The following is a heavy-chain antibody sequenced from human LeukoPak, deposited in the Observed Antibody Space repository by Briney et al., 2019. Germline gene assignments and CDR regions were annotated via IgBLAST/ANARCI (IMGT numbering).Heavy chain of an antibody. CDR1: GGSISSYY. V-gene: IGHV4-59*01. Sequence: SETLSLTCTVSGGSISSYYWSWIRQPPGEGLGWSGYIYYSGSTNYNPSLKSRVTISVDTSKNQFSLKLSSVTAADTAVYYCATSSKSYYDSSGYFYYYYGMDVWGQGTTVTVSS. J-gene: IGHJ6*02. D-gene: IGHD3-22*01. CDR2: IYYSGST. CDR3: ATSSKSYYDSSGYFYYYYGMDV.